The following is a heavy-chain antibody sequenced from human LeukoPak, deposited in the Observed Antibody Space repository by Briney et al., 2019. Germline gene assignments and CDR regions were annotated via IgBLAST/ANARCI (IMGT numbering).Heavy chain of an antibody. CDR1: GFTLSQYW. J-gene: IGHJ4*02. D-gene: IGHD2-15*01. Sequence: SGVSLRLSCSASGFTLSQYWMHWVRQAPGKGLVWVARVNEDGSRIDHADSVRGRFTISRDITKSTLFLQMNSLRVEDSAIYYCVRDFGGEDDYWGQGILVTVSS. CDR3: VRDFGGEDDY. CDR2: VNEDGSRI. V-gene: IGHV3-74*01.